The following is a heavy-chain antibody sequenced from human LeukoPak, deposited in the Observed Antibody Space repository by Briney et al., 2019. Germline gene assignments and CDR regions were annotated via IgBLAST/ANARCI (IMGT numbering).Heavy chain of an antibody. Sequence: GASVKVSCKASGYTFSSYGINWVRQAPGQGLEWMGWISAYNGHTNYAQKLQGRVTVSTDTSTSTAYMELRSLRSDDTAVYYCAREHHGGGSYFYWGQGTLVTVSS. CDR2: ISAYNGHT. V-gene: IGHV1-18*01. CDR1: GYTFSSYG. D-gene: IGHD1-26*01. J-gene: IGHJ4*02. CDR3: AREHHGGGSYFY.